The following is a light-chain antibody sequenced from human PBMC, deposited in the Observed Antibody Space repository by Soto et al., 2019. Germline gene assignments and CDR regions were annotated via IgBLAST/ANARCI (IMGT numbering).Light chain of an antibody. CDR3: QQSSSTPQT. Sequence: DIQMTQSPSSLSASVGDRVTITCRASQSIGRFLNWHQQKPGKAPNVLINVASTLRSGVPSRFSGSGSGTDFNLTINSLQPEDFATYYCQQSSSTPQTFGGGTRVEIK. J-gene: IGKJ4*01. CDR1: QSIGRF. V-gene: IGKV1-39*01. CDR2: VAS.